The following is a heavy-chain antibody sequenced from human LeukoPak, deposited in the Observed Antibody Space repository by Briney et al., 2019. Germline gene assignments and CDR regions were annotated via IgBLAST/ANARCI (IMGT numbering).Heavy chain of an antibody. CDR2: IYYSGST. CDR3: ARDGTDSYGFYYYYYYYMDV. CDR1: GGSISSYY. Sequence: PSETLSLTCTVSGGSISSYYWSWIRQPPGKGLEWIGYIYYSGSTNYNPSLKSRVTVSVDTSKNQFSLKLSSVTAADTAVYYCARDGTDSYGFYYYYYYYMDVRGKGTTVTVSS. V-gene: IGHV4-59*12. J-gene: IGHJ6*03. D-gene: IGHD5-18*01.